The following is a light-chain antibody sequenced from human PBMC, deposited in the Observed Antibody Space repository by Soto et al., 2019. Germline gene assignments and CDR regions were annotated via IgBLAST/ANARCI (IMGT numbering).Light chain of an antibody. CDR1: SSDVGGYNY. CDR3: SSYTSSNTLYV. V-gene: IGLV2-14*01. Sequence: QSALTQPASVSGSPGQSITISCTGTSSDVGGYNYVSWYQQHPGKAPKLMIYDVNNRPSGVSDRFSGSKSGNTASLTISGLQAGDEADYFCSSYTSSNTLYVLGAGTKLTVL. J-gene: IGLJ1*01. CDR2: DVN.